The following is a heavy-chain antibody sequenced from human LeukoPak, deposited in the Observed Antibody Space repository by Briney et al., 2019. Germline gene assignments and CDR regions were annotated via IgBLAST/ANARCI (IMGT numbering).Heavy chain of an antibody. D-gene: IGHD2-2*01. CDR3: ARDRGCSSTSCYSLYGIDY. Sequence: GGSLRLSCSASGFTFSYFAMHWVRQAPGKGLESVSAISSNGGRSYHADSVKGRFTISRDNSKNTLYLQMSSLRAEDTAVYYCARDRGCSSTSCYSLYGIDYWGQGTLVTVSS. CDR2: ISSNGGRS. J-gene: IGHJ4*02. CDR1: GFTFSYFA. V-gene: IGHV3-64D*06.